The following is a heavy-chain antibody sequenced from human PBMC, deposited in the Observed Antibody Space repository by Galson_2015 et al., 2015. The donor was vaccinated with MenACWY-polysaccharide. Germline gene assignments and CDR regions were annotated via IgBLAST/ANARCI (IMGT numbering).Heavy chain of an antibody. D-gene: IGHD4-17*01. Sequence: SLRLSCAASGFTFSSYAMSWVRQAPGKGLEWVSAISGRGGSTYYADSVKGRFTISRDNSKNTLYLQMNSLRAEDTAVYYCARDRTVTIDYWGQGTLVTVSS. V-gene: IGHV3-23*01. J-gene: IGHJ4*02. CDR1: GFTFSSYA. CDR2: ISGRGGST. CDR3: ARDRTVTIDY.